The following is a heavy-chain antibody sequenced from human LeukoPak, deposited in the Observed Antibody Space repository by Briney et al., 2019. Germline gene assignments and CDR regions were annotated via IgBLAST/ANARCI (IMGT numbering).Heavy chain of an antibody. D-gene: IGHD1-7*01. V-gene: IGHV1-18*01. CDR2: ISAYNGNT. CDR1: GYTFTSYG. CDR3: ARDPAITGTTREPGFDY. Sequence: ASVKVSCKASGYTFTSYGISWVRQAPGQGLEWMGWISAYNGNTNYAQKLQGRVTMTTDTPTSTAYMELRSLRSDDTAVYYCARDPAITGTTREPGFDYWGQGTLVTVSS. J-gene: IGHJ4*02.